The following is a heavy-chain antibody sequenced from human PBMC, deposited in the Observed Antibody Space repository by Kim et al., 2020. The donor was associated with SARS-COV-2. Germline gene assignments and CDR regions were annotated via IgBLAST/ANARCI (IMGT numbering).Heavy chain of an antibody. D-gene: IGHD2-15*01. Sequence: LKSRVTISVDTSKNQFSRKLSSVTAADTAVYYCARQGGNPRTYYYYGMDVWGQGTTVTVSS. CDR3: ARQGGNPRTYYYYGMDV. V-gene: IGHV4-39*01. J-gene: IGHJ6*02.